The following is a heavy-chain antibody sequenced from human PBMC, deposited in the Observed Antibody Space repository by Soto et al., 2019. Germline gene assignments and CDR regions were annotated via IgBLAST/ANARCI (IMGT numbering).Heavy chain of an antibody. CDR1: GGSISSSSYY. CDR3: AKGSTAMTYFDY. J-gene: IGHJ4*02. Sequence: TSETLSLTCTVSGGSISSSSYYWGWIRQPPGKGLEWIGSIYYSGSTYYNPSLKSRVTISVDTSKNQFSLKLSSVTAADTAVYYCAKGSTAMTYFDYWGQGTLVTVSS. CDR2: IYYSGST. D-gene: IGHD5-18*01. V-gene: IGHV4-39*01.